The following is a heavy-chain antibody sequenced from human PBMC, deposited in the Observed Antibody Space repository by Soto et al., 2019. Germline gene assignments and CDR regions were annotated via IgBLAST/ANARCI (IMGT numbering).Heavy chain of an antibody. J-gene: IGHJ4*02. CDR1: GFIFSTYS. CDR2: ISSSRAYI. D-gene: IGHD2-15*01. CDR3: ARAKDLEMVLAATRGSNFDY. Sequence: EVQLVESGGGLVKPGGSLRLSCAASGFIFSTYSMHWVRQAPGKGLEWVSSISSSRAYIHYTASVKGRFTISRDNAKNSVYLQMSSLRAEDTAVYYCARAKDLEMVLAATRGSNFDYWGQGTLVTVSS. V-gene: IGHV3-21*01.